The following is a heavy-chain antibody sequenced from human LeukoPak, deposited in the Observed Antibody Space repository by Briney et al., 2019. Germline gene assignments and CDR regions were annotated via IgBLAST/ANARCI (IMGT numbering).Heavy chain of an antibody. V-gene: IGHV4-4*07. CDR1: GGSISSYY. Sequence: SETLSLTCTVSGGSISSYYWSWIRQPAGKGLEWIGRIYTSGSTNYNPSLKSRVTISVDKSKNQFSPKLSSVTAADTAVYYCARGTKGLGLDYWGQGTLVTVSS. CDR2: IYTSGST. J-gene: IGHJ4*02. CDR3: ARGTKGLGLDY. D-gene: IGHD2-8*01.